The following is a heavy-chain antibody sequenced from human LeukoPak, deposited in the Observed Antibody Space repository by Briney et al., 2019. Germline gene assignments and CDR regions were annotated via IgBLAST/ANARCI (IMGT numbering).Heavy chain of an antibody. J-gene: IGHJ5*02. CDR3: AREFNSFLADCSGGQCLFMT. V-gene: IGHV3-7*01. CDR1: GFTFSSFA. CDR2: IKPDGSEK. D-gene: IGHD2-15*01. Sequence: PGGSLRLSCAASGFTFSSFAMSWVRQAPGKGLEWVANIKPDGSEKYYVDSVKGRFTISRDNAKNSLYLQMDSLGAEDTAIYYCAREFNSFLADCSGGQCLFMTWGQGILVTVSS.